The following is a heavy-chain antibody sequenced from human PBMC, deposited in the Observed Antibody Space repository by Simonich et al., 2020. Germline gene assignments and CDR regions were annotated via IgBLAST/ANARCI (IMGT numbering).Heavy chain of an antibody. CDR1: GGSISSSSYY. J-gene: IGHJ3*02. CDR3: ASLMYSSSWLCAFDI. V-gene: IGHV4-39*01. Sequence: QVQLQQWGAGLLKPSETLSLTCTVSGGSISSSSYYWGWIRQPPGKGLEWIGSIYYSGSTYYNPSLKSRVTISVDTSKNQFSLKLSSVTAADTAVYYCASLMYSSSWLCAFDIWGQGTMVTVSS. CDR2: IYYSGST. D-gene: IGHD6-13*01.